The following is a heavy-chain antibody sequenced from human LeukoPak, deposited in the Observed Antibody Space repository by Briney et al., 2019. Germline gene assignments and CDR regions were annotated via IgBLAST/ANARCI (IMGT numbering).Heavy chain of an antibody. CDR1: ADSISSHS. J-gene: IGHJ5*01. D-gene: IGHD6-13*01. CDR2: MSHSGST. Sequence: SETLSLTCSVSADSISSHSWSWIRQPPGKGLEWIGYMSHSGSTNYNPSLKTRVTISVDTSKNQFSLRLSSVNAADTAVYYCAKYHDSSWPGNDWLDSWGQGALVTVSS. V-gene: IGHV4-59*11. CDR3: AKYHDSSWPGNDWLDS.